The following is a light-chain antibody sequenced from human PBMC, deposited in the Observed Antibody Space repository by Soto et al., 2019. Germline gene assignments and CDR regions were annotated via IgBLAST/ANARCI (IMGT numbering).Light chain of an antibody. Sequence: QSALTQPPSVSGAPGQRVTISCTGSSSNIGAGYDVYWYQQLPGTAPKLLIYGSSHRPSGVPDRFSGSKSGTSASLAITGLQAEDEAEYYCPSYDSSLSEYVFGPGTKVTVL. CDR3: PSYDSSLSEYV. CDR1: SSNIGAGYD. CDR2: GSS. V-gene: IGLV1-40*01. J-gene: IGLJ1*01.